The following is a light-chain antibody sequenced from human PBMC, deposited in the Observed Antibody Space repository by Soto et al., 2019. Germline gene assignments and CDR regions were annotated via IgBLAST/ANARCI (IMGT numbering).Light chain of an antibody. CDR1: QTINNQ. CDR3: QQYDNWPIT. CDR2: DVS. J-gene: IGKJ5*01. Sequence: DIQMTQSPSTLSASVGDRVTIPCRASQTINNQLAWYQQKPGKAPKLLIFDVSSLESGVPSRFSGSGSGTEFTLTISSLQSEDFAVYYCQQYDNWPITFGQGTRLEI. V-gene: IGKV1-5*01.